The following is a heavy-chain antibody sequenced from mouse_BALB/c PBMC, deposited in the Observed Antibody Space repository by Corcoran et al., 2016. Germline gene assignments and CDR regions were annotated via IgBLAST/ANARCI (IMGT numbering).Heavy chain of an antibody. V-gene: IGHV14-3*02. CDR1: GFYINDTY. CDR2: IDPANGYT. J-gene: IGHJ1*01. Sequence: VQLQQSGAELLKPGASVKLSCTASGFYINDTYMHWVKQRPEQGLEWIGRIDPANGYTKYDPKFQGKATITEDTSSNTAYLQLSSLTSEDTAVYYCARWDWYFDVWGAGTTVTVSS. CDR3: ARWDWYFDV.